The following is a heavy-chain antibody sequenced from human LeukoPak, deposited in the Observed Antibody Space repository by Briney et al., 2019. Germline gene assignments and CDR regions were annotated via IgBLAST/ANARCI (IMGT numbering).Heavy chain of an antibody. D-gene: IGHD6-13*01. CDR2: INHSGST. Sequence: PGGSLRLSCAASGFTFSNAWMSWIRQPPGKGLEWIGEINHSGSTNYNPSLKSRVTISVDTSKNQFSLKLSSVTAADTAVYYCARFYSTGGYSRNWFDPWGQGTLVTVSS. CDR3: ARFYSTGGYSRNWFDP. V-gene: IGHV4-34*01. J-gene: IGHJ5*02. CDR1: GFTFSNAW.